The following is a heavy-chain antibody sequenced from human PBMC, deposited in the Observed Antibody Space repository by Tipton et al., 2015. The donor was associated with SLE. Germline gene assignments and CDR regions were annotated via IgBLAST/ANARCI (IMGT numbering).Heavy chain of an antibody. V-gene: IGHV4-34*01. CDR1: GFTFSNAW. D-gene: IGHD5-18*01. CDR2: INHSGST. J-gene: IGHJ4*02. Sequence: LRLSCAASGFTFSNAWMSWVRQAPGKGLEWIGEINHSGSTNYNPSLKSRVTISVDTSKNQFSLKLSSVTAADTAVYYCARMGNTAMVHDYWGQGTLVTVSS. CDR3: ARMGNTAMVHDY.